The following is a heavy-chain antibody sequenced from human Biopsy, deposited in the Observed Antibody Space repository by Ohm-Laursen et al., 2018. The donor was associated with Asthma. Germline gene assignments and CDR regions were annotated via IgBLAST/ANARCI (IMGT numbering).Heavy chain of an antibody. J-gene: IGHJ4*02. Sequence: SLRLSCTASGFAFNNSSMTWVRQAPGKGLEWVSSISASGVRTFYADSVKGRFTVSRDSSRDTLYLQMNSLRPDDTAVYFCARDLMDWYSPSLDFWGQGTLVTVSS. D-gene: IGHD3/OR15-3a*01. CDR1: GFAFNNSS. V-gene: IGHV3-23*01. CDR2: ISASGVRT. CDR3: ARDLMDWYSPSLDF.